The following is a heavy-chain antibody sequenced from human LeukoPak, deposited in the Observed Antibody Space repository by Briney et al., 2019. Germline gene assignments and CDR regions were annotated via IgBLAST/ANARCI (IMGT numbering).Heavy chain of an antibody. V-gene: IGHV3-7*03. CDR2: IKDGGSGK. D-gene: IGHD4-17*01. J-gene: IGHJ4*02. CDR1: GLVLSNYW. Sequence: GSLRLSCAASGLVLSNYWMTWVRQAPGKGLEWVASIKDGGSGKYYVDSVKGRFTISRDHAQKSLYLEMHSLRAEDTAVYYCARAVTSTEGYWGPGNLGTVSS. CDR3: ARAVTSTEGY.